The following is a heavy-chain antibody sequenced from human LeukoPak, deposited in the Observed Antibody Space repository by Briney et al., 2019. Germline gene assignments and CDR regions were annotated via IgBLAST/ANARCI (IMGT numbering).Heavy chain of an antibody. CDR2: IYSSGGT. D-gene: IGHD3-9*01. Sequence: SGTLSLTCAVSGGSLSSYYWRWIRQPPGKGLEWIGYIYSSGGTNYNPSLKSRVTISVDSSKNQFSLKLSSVTAAYTAVYYCARLAPLILSGYYRYCYYYYMDVWGKGTTVTVSS. V-gene: IGHV4-4*09. CDR1: GGSLSSYY. J-gene: IGHJ6*03. CDR3: ARLAPLILSGYYRYCYYYYMDV.